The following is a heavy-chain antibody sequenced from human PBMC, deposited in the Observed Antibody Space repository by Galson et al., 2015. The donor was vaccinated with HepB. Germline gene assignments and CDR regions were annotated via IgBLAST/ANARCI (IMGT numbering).Heavy chain of an antibody. D-gene: IGHD6-13*01. CDR1: GFTFKKYG. CDR2: ISTDNGKT. Sequence: SVKVSCKASGFTFKKYGLNWVRHVPGQGLEWLGWISTDNGKTKSAQRVQGRVTMTTDTSTSTAYMELRSLRSDDTAVYYCARGPQYSIAAAGTPDYWGQGTLVTVSS. V-gene: IGHV1-18*01. J-gene: IGHJ4*02. CDR3: ARGPQYSIAAAGTPDY.